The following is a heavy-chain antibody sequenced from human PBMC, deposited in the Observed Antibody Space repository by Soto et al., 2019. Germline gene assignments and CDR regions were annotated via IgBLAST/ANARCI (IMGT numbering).Heavy chain of an antibody. Sequence: ASVKFSCKASGYTFTSYYMHWVRQAPGQGLEWMGIINPSGGSTSYAQKFQGRVTMTRDTSTSTVYMELSSLRSEDTAVYYCARGRDGYNYRPNYYYGMDVWGQGTTVTVSS. CDR2: INPSGGST. D-gene: IGHD5-12*01. V-gene: IGHV1-46*01. J-gene: IGHJ6*02. CDR1: GYTFTSYY. CDR3: ARGRDGYNYRPNYYYGMDV.